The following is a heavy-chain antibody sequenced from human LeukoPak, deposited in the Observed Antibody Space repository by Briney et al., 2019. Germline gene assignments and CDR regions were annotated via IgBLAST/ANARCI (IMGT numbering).Heavy chain of an antibody. V-gene: IGHV1-69*04. CDR2: IITILGIA. CDR3: ARFYDSSDRGAFDI. Sequence: GASVKLSCKASGGTFSSYAISWGRQPPGQGLELMGRIITILGIANYAQKCQGRVTITADKSTSTAYMELSSLRSEDTAVYYCARFYDSSDRGAFDIWGQGTMVTVSS. CDR1: GGTFSSYA. J-gene: IGHJ3*02. D-gene: IGHD3-22*01.